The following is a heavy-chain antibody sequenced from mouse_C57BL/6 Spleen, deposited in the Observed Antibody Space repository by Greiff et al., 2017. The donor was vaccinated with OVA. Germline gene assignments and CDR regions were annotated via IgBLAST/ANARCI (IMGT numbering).Heavy chain of an antibody. J-gene: IGHJ3*01. CDR3: ARWGQLRAWFGY. Sequence: VQLQQSGPELVKPGASVKISCKASGYAFSSSWMNWVKQRPGKGLEWIGRIYPGDGDTNYNGKFKGKATLSADKSSSTAYMQLSSLTSEDSAVYFCARWGQLRAWFGYWGKGTLVTVSA. D-gene: IGHD3-2*02. V-gene: IGHV1-82*01. CDR1: GYAFSSSW. CDR2: IYPGDGDT.